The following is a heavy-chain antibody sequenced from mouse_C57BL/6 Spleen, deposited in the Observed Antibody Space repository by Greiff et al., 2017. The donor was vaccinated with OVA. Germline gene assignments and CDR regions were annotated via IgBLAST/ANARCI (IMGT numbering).Heavy chain of an antibody. CDR3: ARRKSSFDY. CDR2: IDPSDSYT. Sequence: QVQLQQPGAELVRPGTSVKLSCTASGYTFTSYWMHWVKQRPGQGLEWIGVIDPSDSYTNYNQKFKGKATLTVDTSSSTAYMQLSSLTSEDSAVYYCARRKSSFDYWGQGTTLTVSS. V-gene: IGHV1-59*01. J-gene: IGHJ2*01. CDR1: GYTFTSYW.